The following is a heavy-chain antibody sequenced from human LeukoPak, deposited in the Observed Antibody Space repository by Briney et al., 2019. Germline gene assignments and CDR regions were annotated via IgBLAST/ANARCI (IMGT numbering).Heavy chain of an antibody. D-gene: IGHD3-10*01. CDR3: AKGRRFGVFIPVDV. V-gene: IGHV3-23*01. Sequence: GGSLRLSCTASGFTFSSYAMSWVRQAPGKGLEWVSAISGSGGSTYYADSVKGRFTISRDNSKNTLYLQMNSLRAEDTAVYYCAKGRRFGVFIPVDVWGKGTTVTVSS. CDR2: ISGSGGST. J-gene: IGHJ6*04. CDR1: GFTFSSYA.